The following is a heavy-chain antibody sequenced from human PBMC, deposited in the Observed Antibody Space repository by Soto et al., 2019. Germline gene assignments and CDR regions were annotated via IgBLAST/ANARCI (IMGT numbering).Heavy chain of an antibody. V-gene: IGHV4-34*01. CDR2: IKHGGSA. Sequence: QVQLHQWGAGLLKPSETLSLTCAVYGGSFSDSYWTWIRQPPGKGLEWIGEIKHGGSAKYNPSLRRRVTISLDTSKKQFSLRLNSVTAADTAVYYCARDIGAGYYGLDVWGQGTTVTVSS. CDR3: ARDIGAGYYGLDV. J-gene: IGHJ6*02. CDR1: GGSFSDSY. D-gene: IGHD3-3*01.